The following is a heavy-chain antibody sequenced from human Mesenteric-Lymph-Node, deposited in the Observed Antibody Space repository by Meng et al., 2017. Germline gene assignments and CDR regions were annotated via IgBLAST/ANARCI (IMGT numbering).Heavy chain of an antibody. V-gene: IGHV4-4*02. CDR3: GRDQGRELINH. J-gene: IGHJ4*02. Sequence: QVQLQESGPGLGKPSGTWSLTCTVSGDSISSDIWGSWVCQPPGKGLEWIGEVYHRGDTNYNPSLKSRVDISVDKSKNQFYLSLFSVTAADTAVYYCGRDQGRELINHWGQGTLVTVSS. CDR2: VYHRGDT. D-gene: IGHD1-7*01. CDR1: GDSISSDIW.